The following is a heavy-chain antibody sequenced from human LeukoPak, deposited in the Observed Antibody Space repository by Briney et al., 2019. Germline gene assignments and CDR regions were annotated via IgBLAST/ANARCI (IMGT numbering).Heavy chain of an antibody. CDR3: ARLLAAAGHGDAFDI. J-gene: IGHJ3*02. V-gene: IGHV2-70*01. D-gene: IGHD6-13*01. CDR1: GYSLRTRGMG. CDR2: IDWDEDK. Sequence: SGPALIKPPKTLTLTCNFSGYSLRTRGMGVSWIRQPPGKALEWLSLIDWDEDKYYSTSLKTRLTISKETSKNQVVLTITTMDPVDIATYYCARLLAAAGHGDAFDIWGQGTMVTVSS.